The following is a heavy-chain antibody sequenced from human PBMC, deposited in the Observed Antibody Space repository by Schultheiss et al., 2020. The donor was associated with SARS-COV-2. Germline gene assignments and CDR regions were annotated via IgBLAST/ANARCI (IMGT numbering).Heavy chain of an antibody. D-gene: IGHD2-2*01. Sequence: GGSLRLSCAASGFTFSDYYMSWVRQAPGKGLEWVANIKQDGSEKYYVDSVKGRFTISRDNAKNSLYLQMNSLRAEDTAVYYCARGGPSGYCSSTSCYDPAYYGMDVWGQGTTVTVSS. V-gene: IGHV3-7*01. CDR3: ARGGPSGYCSSTSCYDPAYYGMDV. J-gene: IGHJ6*02. CDR1: GFTFSDYY. CDR2: IKQDGSEK.